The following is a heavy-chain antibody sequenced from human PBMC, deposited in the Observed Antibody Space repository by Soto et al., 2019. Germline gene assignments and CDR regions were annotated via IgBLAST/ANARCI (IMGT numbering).Heavy chain of an antibody. CDR1: GGSISSSSYY. D-gene: IGHD1-1*01. J-gene: IGHJ4*02. Sequence: SETLSLTCTVSGGSISSSSYYWGWIRQPPGKGLEWIGSIYYSGSTYYNPSLKSRVTISVDTSKNQFSLKLSSVTAADTAVYYCARHPQKDWNAQYWGQGTPVTVSS. CDR3: ARHPQKDWNAQY. CDR2: IYYSGST. V-gene: IGHV4-39*01.